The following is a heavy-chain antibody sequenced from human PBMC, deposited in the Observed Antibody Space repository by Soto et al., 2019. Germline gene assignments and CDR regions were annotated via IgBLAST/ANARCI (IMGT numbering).Heavy chain of an antibody. CDR1: GFTFSSYA. Sequence: PGGSLRLSCAASGFTFSSYAMSWVRQAPGKGLQWVSAISGSGGTTYDADSVKGRFTISRDNSKNTLYLQMNSLRAEDTAVYYCAKVRSDSWAPDYWGQGTLVTVSS. D-gene: IGHD3-22*01. CDR3: AKVRSDSWAPDY. J-gene: IGHJ4*02. V-gene: IGHV3-23*01. CDR2: ISGSGGTT.